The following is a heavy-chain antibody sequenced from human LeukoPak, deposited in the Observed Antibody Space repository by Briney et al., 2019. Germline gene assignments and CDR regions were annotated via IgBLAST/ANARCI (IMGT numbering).Heavy chain of an antibody. J-gene: IGHJ4*02. Sequence: PSETLSLTCAVYGGSFSGYYWSWVRQAPGKGLEWVSAISGSGGSTYYADSVKGRFTISRDNSKNTLYLQMNSLRAEDTAVYYCADGYSTFDYWGQGTLVTVSS. CDR2: ISGSGGST. V-gene: IGHV3-23*01. CDR3: ADGYSTFDY. D-gene: IGHD3-22*01. CDR1: GGSFSGYY.